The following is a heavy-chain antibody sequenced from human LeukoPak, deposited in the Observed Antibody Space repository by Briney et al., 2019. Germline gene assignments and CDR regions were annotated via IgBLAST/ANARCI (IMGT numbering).Heavy chain of an antibody. V-gene: IGHV3-30*02. CDR3: ASAYECSSASHTLTPGHFGY. D-gene: IGHD5-12*01. CDR2: IRYDGSNN. J-gene: IGHJ4*02. Sequence: PGASLRLSCAATGFTFSGSGMHWVRQAPGKGLQWVTFIRYDGSNNYYTDSVKSRFTLSRDHSKTTLYLQTHRPRAEDTTLYHCASAYECSSASHTLTPGHFGYCGQGTLVTVSS. CDR1: GFTFSGSG.